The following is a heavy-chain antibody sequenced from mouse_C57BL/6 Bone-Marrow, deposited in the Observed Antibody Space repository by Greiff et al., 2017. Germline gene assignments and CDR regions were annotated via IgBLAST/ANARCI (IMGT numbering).Heavy chain of an antibody. CDR1: GFTFSSYG. Sequence: EVQLVESGGDLVKPGGSLKLSCAASGFTFSSYGMSWVRQTPDKRLEWVATISSGGSYTYYPDSVKGRFTISRDNAKNTLYLQMSSLKSEDTAMYYCAWDWYFDVWGTGTTVTVSS. CDR3: AWDWYFDV. V-gene: IGHV5-6*01. D-gene: IGHD4-1*01. CDR2: ISSGGSYT. J-gene: IGHJ1*03.